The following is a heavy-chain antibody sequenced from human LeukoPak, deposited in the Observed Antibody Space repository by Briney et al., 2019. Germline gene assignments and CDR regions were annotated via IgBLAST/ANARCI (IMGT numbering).Heavy chain of an antibody. V-gene: IGHV3-30*02. J-gene: IGHJ4*02. CDR1: GFTFSSYG. D-gene: IGHD1-26*01. CDR2: IRYDGSNK. Sequence: PGGSLRLSCAASGFTFSSYGMHWVRQAPGKGLEWVAFIRYDGSNKYYADSVKGRFTISRDNSKNTLYLQMNSLRAEDTAVYYCASKVGATGRSDYWGQGTLVTVSP. CDR3: ASKVGATGRSDY.